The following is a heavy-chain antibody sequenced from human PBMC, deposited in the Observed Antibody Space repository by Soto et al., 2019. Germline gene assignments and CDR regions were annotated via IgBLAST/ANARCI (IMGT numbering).Heavy chain of an antibody. Sequence: AASVKVSCKASGYTFSTYGINWVRQAPEQGLEWMGWISAYNGNTNYAEKVRGRVTMTTDTSTSTAYMELRSLRSDDTAVYYCAREALYSSGWYYSDYWGQGTPVTVSS. CDR2: ISAYNGNT. CDR1: GYTFSTYG. CDR3: AREALYSSGWYYSDY. D-gene: IGHD6-13*01. J-gene: IGHJ4*02. V-gene: IGHV1-18*01.